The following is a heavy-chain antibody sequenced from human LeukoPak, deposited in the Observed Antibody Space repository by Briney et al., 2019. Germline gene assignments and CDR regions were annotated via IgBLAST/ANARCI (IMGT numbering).Heavy chain of an antibody. CDR3: ARDGPYLATTGDNY. CDR1: GFTFSSYA. V-gene: IGHV3-30-3*01. D-gene: IGHD6-13*01. CDR2: ISYDGSNK. Sequence: GRSLRLSCAASGFTFSSYAMHWVRQAPGKGLGWVAVISYDGSNKYYADSVKGRFTISRGNSKNTLYLQMNSLRAEDTAVYYCARDGPYLATTGDNYWGQGTLVTVSS. J-gene: IGHJ4*02.